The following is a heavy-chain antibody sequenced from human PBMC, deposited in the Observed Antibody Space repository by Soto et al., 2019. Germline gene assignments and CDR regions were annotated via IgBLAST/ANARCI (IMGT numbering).Heavy chain of an antibody. D-gene: IGHD2-21*01. CDR1: GYTFTGYY. CDR3: ARGRSQVISDGMDV. V-gene: IGHV1-2*02. Sequence: ASVKVFCKASGYTFTGYYIHCVREAPGQGLEWMGWINPQTGGTSYAQKFQGRVTLFTDTSINTAYLELCRLRFDDAAVYFYARGRSQVISDGMDVWGQGTTVTVSS. CDR2: INPQTGGT. J-gene: IGHJ6*02.